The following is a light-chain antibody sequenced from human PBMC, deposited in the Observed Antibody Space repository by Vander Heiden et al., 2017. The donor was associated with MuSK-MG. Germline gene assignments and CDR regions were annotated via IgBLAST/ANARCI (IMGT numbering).Light chain of an antibody. V-gene: IGKV1-39*01. CDR2: SAS. Sequence: DIQMTQSPSSLSASVGDSVTITCRASPSISSYLNWYQHRPGQATIFLISSASRLHSGVTARFRGSGSATNFTRANDSMEPDDFGMYDCQPTFLFGRGTRVDVK. CDR3: QPTFL. CDR1: PSISSY. J-gene: IGKJ1*01.